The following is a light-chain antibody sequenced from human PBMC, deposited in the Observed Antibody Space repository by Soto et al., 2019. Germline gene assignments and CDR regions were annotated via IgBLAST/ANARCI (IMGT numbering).Light chain of an antibody. Sequence: DIQMTQSPSTLSASVGDRVTTTCRASQSISSWLAWYQQKPGKAPSLLIYAASTLQSGVPSRFSGSGSGTDFTLTINGLQPDDVATYYCQKYNNGGPLTFGGGTKVDIK. CDR1: QSISSW. CDR3: QKYNNGGPLT. CDR2: AAS. V-gene: IGKV1-27*01. J-gene: IGKJ4*01.